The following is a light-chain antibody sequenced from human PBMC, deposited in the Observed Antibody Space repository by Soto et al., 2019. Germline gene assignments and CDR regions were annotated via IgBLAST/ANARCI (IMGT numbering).Light chain of an antibody. Sequence: EIVMTQSPATLSVSPGERATLSCRASQSIRSNLAWYQQKPGQAPRLLIYGASTRATGIPARFSGSGSGTEFTLTISRLEPEDFAVYYCQQFSSYPLTFGGGTKVEIK. CDR2: GAS. CDR3: QQFSSYPLT. J-gene: IGKJ4*01. V-gene: IGKV3-15*01. CDR1: QSIRSN.